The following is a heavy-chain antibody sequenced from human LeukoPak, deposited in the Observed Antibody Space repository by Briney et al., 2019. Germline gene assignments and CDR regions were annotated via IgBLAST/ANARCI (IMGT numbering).Heavy chain of an antibody. CDR1: GYTFTSYG. CDR2: ISAYNGNT. CDR3: ARDWVYGSGSPNFDY. J-gene: IGHJ4*02. D-gene: IGHD3-10*01. Sequence: AASVTVSCKASGYTFTSYGISWVRQAPGQGLEWMGWISAYNGNTNYAQKLQGRVTMTTDTSTSTAYMELRSLRSDDTAVYYCARDWVYGSGSPNFDYWGQGTLVTVSS. V-gene: IGHV1-18*01.